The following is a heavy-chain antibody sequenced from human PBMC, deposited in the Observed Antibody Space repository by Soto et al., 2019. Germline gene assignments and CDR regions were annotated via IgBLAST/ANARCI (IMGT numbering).Heavy chain of an antibody. CDR1: GVTFKDYG. D-gene: IGHD3-16*01. CDR3: AQDGWGSNWYFDL. Sequence: QVQLVESGGGVAQPGRSLRLSCGAPGVTFKDYGMHWVRQAPGKGLEWVAVISYDGKQTYYADSVKGRFTISKDKSKRTLYLQMNSRRVDDTPVYYCAQDGWGSNWYFDLWGRGTLVTVSS. V-gene: IGHV3-30*18. J-gene: IGHJ2*01. CDR2: ISYDGKQT.